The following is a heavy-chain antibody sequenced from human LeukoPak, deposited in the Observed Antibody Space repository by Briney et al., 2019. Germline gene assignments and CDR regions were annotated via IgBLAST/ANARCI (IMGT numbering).Heavy chain of an antibody. CDR2: ISYIGST. CDR1: DDSFSSHY. V-gene: IGHV4-59*11. D-gene: IGHD4-17*01. CDR3: ARDLVTVTKGFDI. J-gene: IGHJ3*02. Sequence: NSSETLSLTCAVSDDSFSSHYWTWIRQPPGKGLEWIGYISYIGSTNYNPSLKSRVTISIDTSRNQFSLRLSSVTAADTAVYYCARDLVTVTKGFDIWGQGTMVSVSS.